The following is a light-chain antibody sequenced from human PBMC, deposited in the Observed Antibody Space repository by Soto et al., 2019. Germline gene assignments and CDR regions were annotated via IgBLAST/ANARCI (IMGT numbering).Light chain of an antibody. CDR3: ATWDDSLSGPV. J-gene: IGLJ3*02. V-gene: IGLV1-44*01. CDR1: SSNIGRNI. Sequence: QSVLTQPPSASGTPGQSVSISCSGSSSNIGRNIVNWYQHLPGMAPKLLIYIDDQRPSGVPDRFSGSKSGTSASLAISGLQSEDEGDYYCATWDDSLSGPVFGGGTKLTVL. CDR2: IDD.